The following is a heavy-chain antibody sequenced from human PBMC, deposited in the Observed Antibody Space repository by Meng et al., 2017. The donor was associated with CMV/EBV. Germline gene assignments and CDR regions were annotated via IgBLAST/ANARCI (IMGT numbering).Heavy chain of an antibody. CDR3: ARMLAPVYGMDV. D-gene: IGHD2-8*01. Sequence: SETLSLTCTVSGGSISSYYWSWIRQTPGKGLEWIGYIYYSGSTNYNPSLKSRVTISVDTSKNQFSLKLSSVTAADTAVYYCARMLAPVYGMDVWGQGTTVTVSS. CDR1: GGSISSYY. V-gene: IGHV4-59*01. CDR2: IYYSGST. J-gene: IGHJ6*02.